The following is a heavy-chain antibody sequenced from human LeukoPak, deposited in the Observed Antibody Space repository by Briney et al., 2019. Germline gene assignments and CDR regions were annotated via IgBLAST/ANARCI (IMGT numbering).Heavy chain of an antibody. V-gene: IGHV1-8*01. J-gene: IGHJ4*02. CDR2: MNPNSGNT. CDR3: ARGSDIVVVVAATGGDYFDY. CDR1: GYTFTSYD. Sequence: GASVKVSCKASGYTFTSYDINWVRQATGQGLEWMGWMNPNSGNTGYAQKVQGRVTMTRNTSISTAYMELSSLRSEDTAVYYCARGSDIVVVVAATGGDYFDYWGQGTLVTVSS. D-gene: IGHD2-15*01.